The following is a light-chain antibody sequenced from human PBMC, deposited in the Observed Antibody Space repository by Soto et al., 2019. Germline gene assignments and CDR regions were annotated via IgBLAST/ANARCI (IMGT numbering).Light chain of an antibody. CDR1: QSISSY. CDR2: AAS. CDR3: QQSNSTPRP. V-gene: IGKV1-39*01. Sequence: DIQMTQSPSSLSASVGDRVTITCRASQSISSYLNWYQQKPGKAPKLLIYAASSLQSGVPSRFSGSGSGTDFTFTFSSLQPKDFETYYCQQSNSTPRPLGKGTKVDIK. J-gene: IGKJ1*01.